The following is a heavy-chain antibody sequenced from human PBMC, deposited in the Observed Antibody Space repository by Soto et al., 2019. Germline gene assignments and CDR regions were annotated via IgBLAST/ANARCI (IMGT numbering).Heavy chain of an antibody. J-gene: IGHJ4*02. CDR1: GFSFSVYG. CDR2: IWYDASKQ. CDR3: AAWAEGATEVH. D-gene: IGHD2-15*01. V-gene: IGHV3-33*01. Sequence: SLRLSCETSGFSFSVYGMHWVRQAPGKGLEWVAVIWYDASKQFYAASVEGRFTISRDNSKAILYLQMNSLRAEDTAVYYCAAWAEGATEVHWGQGTLVTVSS.